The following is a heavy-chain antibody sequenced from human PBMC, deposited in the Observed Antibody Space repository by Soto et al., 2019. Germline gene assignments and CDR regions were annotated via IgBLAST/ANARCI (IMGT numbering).Heavy chain of an antibody. V-gene: IGHV1-46*02. Sequence: QVQLVQFGAEVKKPGASVKVACKASGYSFNSYYMHCVRQALGQGPAWMGVIDPRGASTSYAQKFPVRVTMTRDTSTSTVYMELSSLRSEDTALYYCASDYNAYQRQHVFHISGQGTLVTVSS. CDR1: GYSFNSYY. CDR2: IDPRGAST. CDR3: ASDYNAYQRQHVFHI. D-gene: IGHD3-10*01. J-gene: IGHJ3*02.